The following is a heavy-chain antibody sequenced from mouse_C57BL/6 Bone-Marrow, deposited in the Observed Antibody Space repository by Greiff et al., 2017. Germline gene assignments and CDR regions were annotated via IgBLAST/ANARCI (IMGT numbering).Heavy chain of an antibody. CDR2: IYPRSGNT. CDR3: ARRKNRLLRSFAY. CDR1: GYTFTSYG. V-gene: IGHV1-81*01. J-gene: IGHJ3*01. Sequence: VQLQESGAELARPGASVKLSCKASGYTFTSYGISWVKQRTGQGLEWIGEIYPRSGNTYYNEKFKGKATLTADKSSSTAYMELRSLTSEDSAVYFCARRKNRLLRSFAYWGQGTLVTVSA. D-gene: IGHD1-1*01.